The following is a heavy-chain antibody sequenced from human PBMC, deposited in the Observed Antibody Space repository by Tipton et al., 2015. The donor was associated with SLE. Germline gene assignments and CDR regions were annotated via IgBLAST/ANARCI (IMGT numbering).Heavy chain of an antibody. V-gene: IGHV3-21*01. Sequence: SLRLSCAASGFTFSSYSMNWVRQAPGKGLEWVSSISSSSSYIYCADSVKGRFTISRDNAKNSLYLQMNSLRAEDTAVYYCARGELPYYYYMDVWGKGTTVTVSS. D-gene: IGHD1-26*01. CDR3: ARGELPYYYYMDV. CDR2: ISSSSSYI. J-gene: IGHJ6*03. CDR1: GFTFSSYS.